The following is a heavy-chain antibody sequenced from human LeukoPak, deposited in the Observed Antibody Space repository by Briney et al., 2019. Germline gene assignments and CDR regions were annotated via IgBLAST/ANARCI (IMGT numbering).Heavy chain of an antibody. D-gene: IGHD3-22*01. CDR2: ISGSRGRT. J-gene: IGHJ4*02. V-gene: IGHV3-23*01. CDR1: GFTFSSYA. Sequence: GGSLRLSCAASGFTFSSYAMSWVRQAPGKGLEWVSAISGSRGRTYYADSVKGRFTISRDNSKNTLYLQMSSLRAEDTAVYYCAKTDSSDYSYYFDYWGQGTLVTVSS. CDR3: AKTDSSDYSYYFDY.